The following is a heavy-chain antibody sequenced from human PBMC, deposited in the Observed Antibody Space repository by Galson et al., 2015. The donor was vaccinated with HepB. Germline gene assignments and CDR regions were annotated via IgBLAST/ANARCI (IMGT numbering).Heavy chain of an antibody. J-gene: IGHJ4*02. CDR2: ISSSSSSI. CDR3: ARLAIAAAGYFDY. CDR1: GFTFNSYD. V-gene: IGHV3-21*01. Sequence: LRLSCATSGFTFNSYDMNWVRQAPGKGLEWVSSISSSSSSIYYSDSVKGRFTISRDNAKKSLYLQMYSLRAEDTAVYYCARLAIAAAGYFDYWGQGILVTVSS. D-gene: IGHD6-13*01.